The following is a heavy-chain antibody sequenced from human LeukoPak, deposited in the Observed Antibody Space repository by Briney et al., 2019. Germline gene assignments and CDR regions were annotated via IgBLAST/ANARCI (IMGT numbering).Heavy chain of an antibody. Sequence: SETLSLTCTVSGDSISSYDWSWLRQPPGKGLEWIGYAYHSGITNYNPSLKSRVTISVDTSESQFSLRLSSVTAADTAIYYCARHGGTFDPWGQGILVTVSS. CDR3: ARHGGTFDP. D-gene: IGHD1-1*01. CDR2: AYHSGIT. CDR1: GDSISSYD. V-gene: IGHV4-59*01. J-gene: IGHJ5*02.